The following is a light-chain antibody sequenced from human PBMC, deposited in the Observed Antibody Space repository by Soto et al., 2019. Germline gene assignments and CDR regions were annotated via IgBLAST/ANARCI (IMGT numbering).Light chain of an antibody. J-gene: IGKJ4*01. CDR1: QSVSSSY. Sequence: EIVLTQSPGTLSLSPGERATLSCRASQSVSSSYLAWYQQKPGQAPRLLIYGASSRATGIPDRFSGSGSGTDFTLTISRLEPEDFAVYYCQHPWAFGGGTKVEIK. CDR3: QHPWA. V-gene: IGKV3-20*01. CDR2: GAS.